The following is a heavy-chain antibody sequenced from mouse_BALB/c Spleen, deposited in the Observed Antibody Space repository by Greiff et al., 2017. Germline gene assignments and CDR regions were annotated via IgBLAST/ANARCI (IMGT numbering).Heavy chain of an antibody. CDR1: GFNIKDTY. J-gene: IGHJ2*01. CDR3: ARTTATPYYFDY. Sequence: EVMLVESGAELVKPGASVKLSCTASGFNIKDTYMHWVKQRPEQGLEWIGRIDPANGNTKYDPKFQGKATITADTSSNTAYLQLSSLTSEDTAVYYCARTTATPYYFDYWGQGTTLTVSS. D-gene: IGHD1-2*01. V-gene: IGHV14-3*02. CDR2: IDPANGNT.